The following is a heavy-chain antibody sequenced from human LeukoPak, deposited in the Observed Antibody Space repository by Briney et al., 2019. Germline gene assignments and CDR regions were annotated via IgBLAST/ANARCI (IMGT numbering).Heavy chain of an antibody. CDR3: ARRGGSRGWGAFDI. V-gene: IGHV3-53*01. D-gene: IGHD6-19*01. CDR2: IYSGGNT. J-gene: IGHJ3*02. Sequence: GGSLRLSCAASGFTVSSNYMSWVRQAPGKGLEWVSVIYSGGNTYYADSVKGRFTISRDNSKNTLSLQMSSLRVEDTAIYYCARRGGSRGWGAFDIWGHGTIVTVSS. CDR1: GFTVSSNY.